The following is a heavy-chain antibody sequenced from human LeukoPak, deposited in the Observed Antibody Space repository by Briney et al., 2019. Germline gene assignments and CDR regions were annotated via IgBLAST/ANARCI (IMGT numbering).Heavy chain of an antibody. CDR1: GFTFSRYA. J-gene: IGHJ6*02. Sequence: PGGSLRLSCAASGFTFSRYAMSWVRQAPEKGLEWVSTISGSGGGTYYADSVKGRFTISRDDSKNTLYLQMNSLRAEDTAVYYCARNGMDVWGQGTTVTVSS. CDR3: ARNGMDV. CDR2: ISGSGGGT. V-gene: IGHV3-23*01.